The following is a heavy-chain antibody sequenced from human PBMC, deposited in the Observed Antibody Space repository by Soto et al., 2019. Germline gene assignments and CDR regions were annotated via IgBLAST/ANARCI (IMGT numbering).Heavy chain of an antibody. V-gene: IGHV1-69*02. CDR1: GGTFSSYT. CDR2: IIPILGIA. D-gene: IGHD4-17*01. CDR3: AEAAIGTTVALNYFDY. Sequence: GASVKVSCKASGGTFSSYTISWVRQAPGQGLEWMGRIIPILGIANYAQKFQGRVTITADKSTSTAYMELSSLRSEDTAVYYCAEAAIGTTVALNYFDYWGQGTLVTVSS. J-gene: IGHJ4*02.